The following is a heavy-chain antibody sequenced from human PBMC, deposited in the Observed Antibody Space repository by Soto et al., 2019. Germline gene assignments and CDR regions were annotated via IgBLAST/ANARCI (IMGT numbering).Heavy chain of an antibody. Sequence: QVPLVQSGAEVKKPGASVTVSCKASGYTFTSYDINWVRQATGQGLEWMGWMNPNSANTGYAQKFQGRVTMTRNTSXSXXYMESSSLKAEDTDVEYCARRRCGESHRPTNWFDPWGQGTLVTVSS. D-gene: IGHD3-10*01. CDR3: ARRRCGESHRPTNWFDP. CDR1: GYTFTSYD. J-gene: IGHJ5*02. CDR2: MNPNSANT. V-gene: IGHV1-8*01.